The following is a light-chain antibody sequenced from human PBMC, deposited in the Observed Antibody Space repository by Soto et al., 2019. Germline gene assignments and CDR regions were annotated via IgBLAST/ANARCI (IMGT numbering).Light chain of an antibody. V-gene: IGKV3-15*01. Sequence: EIVMTQSPATLSVSPGERATLSCRASQSVSSNLAWYQQKPGQAPRRLIYCASTRATGIPARFSGSGSGTEFTLTISSLQYEDFAVYYCQQYNNWSPLTFGGGTKVEIK. CDR3: QQYNNWSPLT. CDR1: QSVSSN. J-gene: IGKJ4*01. CDR2: CAS.